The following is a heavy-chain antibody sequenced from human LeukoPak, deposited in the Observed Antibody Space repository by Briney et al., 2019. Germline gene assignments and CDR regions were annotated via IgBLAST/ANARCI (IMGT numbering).Heavy chain of an antibody. D-gene: IGHD5-18*01. CDR3: ATSMVISYFDY. CDR2: IYPGDSDT. CDR1: GYSFTSYW. Sequence: GGSLKISCKGSGYSFTSYWIGWVRQMPGKGLAWMGIIYPGDSDTRYSPSFQGQVTISADKSISTAYLQWSSLKASDTAMYYCATSMVISYFDYWGQGTLVTVSS. J-gene: IGHJ4*02. V-gene: IGHV5-51*01.